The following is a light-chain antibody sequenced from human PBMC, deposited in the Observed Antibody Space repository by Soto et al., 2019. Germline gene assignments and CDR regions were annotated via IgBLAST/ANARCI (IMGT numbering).Light chain of an antibody. CDR1: QTISSW. CDR2: KAS. Sequence: DIQMTQSPSTLSGSVGDRVTITCRASQTISSWLAWYQQKPGKAPKLLIYKASTLKSGVPSRFSGSGSETEFTLTISSLQPDDFATYYCQHYNSYSEAFGQGTRLEIK. J-gene: IGKJ5*01. V-gene: IGKV1-5*03. CDR3: QHYNSYSEA.